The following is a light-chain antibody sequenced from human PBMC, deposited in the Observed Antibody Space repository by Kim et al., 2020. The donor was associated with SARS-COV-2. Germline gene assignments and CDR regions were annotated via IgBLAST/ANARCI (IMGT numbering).Light chain of an antibody. Sequence: SYELTQPPSVSVAPGKTARITCGGNNIGTKNVHWYQQKPGQAPVLFIYYDTDRPSGIPERFSGSNSGNTATLTISRVEAEDEADYYCQVWDTSNDHVVFGGGTQLTVL. J-gene: IGLJ2*01. CDR2: YDT. CDR1: NIGTKN. V-gene: IGLV3-21*04. CDR3: QVWDTSNDHVV.